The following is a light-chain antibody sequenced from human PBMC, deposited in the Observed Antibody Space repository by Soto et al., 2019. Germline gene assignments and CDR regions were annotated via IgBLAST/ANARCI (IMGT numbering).Light chain of an antibody. CDR2: DAS. J-gene: IGKJ1*01. CDR3: QQRSNWPWS. Sequence: EFVLTQSPGTLSLSPGERATLSCRASRSVSTFLGWYQQKPGQPPRLLIYDASNRATGVPARFSGSGSGTDFTLTISSLEPEDFAVYYCQQRSNWPWSFVQGTKVEIK. CDR1: RSVSTF. V-gene: IGKV3-11*01.